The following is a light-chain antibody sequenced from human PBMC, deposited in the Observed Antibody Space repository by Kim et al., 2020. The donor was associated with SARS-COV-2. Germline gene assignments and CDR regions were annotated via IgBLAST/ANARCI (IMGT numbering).Light chain of an antibody. CDR1: SSNIGAGYV. CDR3: QSYDSSLSGSV. V-gene: IGLV1-40*01. CDR2: GNS. J-gene: IGLJ3*02. Sequence: QGGTISCTGSSSNIGAGYVVHWYQQLPGTAPKLLIYGNSNRPSGVPDRFSGSKSGTSASLAITGLQAEDEADYYCQSYDSSLSGSVFGGGTQLTVL.